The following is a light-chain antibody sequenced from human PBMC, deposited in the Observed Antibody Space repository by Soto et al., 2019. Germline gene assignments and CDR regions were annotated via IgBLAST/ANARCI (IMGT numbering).Light chain of an antibody. CDR3: GSYTSSGTLVV. J-gene: IGLJ2*01. CDR1: NSDIGGYYY. CDR2: DVS. V-gene: IGLV2-14*01. Sequence: QSALTQPASVSGSPGQSITISCTGTNSDIGGYYYVSWYRQHPGKAPKLIIYDVSHRPSGISNRFSGSKSGNTASLTISGLQAEDEADYYCGSYTSSGTLVVFGGGTKLTVL.